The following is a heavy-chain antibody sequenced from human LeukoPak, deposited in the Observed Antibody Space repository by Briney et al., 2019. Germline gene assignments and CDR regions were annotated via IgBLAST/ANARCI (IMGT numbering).Heavy chain of an antibody. V-gene: IGHV3-30-3*01. Sequence: GRSLRLSCAASGFTFSSYAMHWVRQAPGKGLEWVAVISYDGSNKYYAHSVKGRFTISRDNSKNTLYLQMNSLRAEDTAVYYCARDFGEQWLVPNFDYWGQGTLVTVSS. CDR1: GFTFSSYA. D-gene: IGHD6-19*01. CDR3: ARDFGEQWLVPNFDY. CDR2: ISYDGSNK. J-gene: IGHJ4*02.